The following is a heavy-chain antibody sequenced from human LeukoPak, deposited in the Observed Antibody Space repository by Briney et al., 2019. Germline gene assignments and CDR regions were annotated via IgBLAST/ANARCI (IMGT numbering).Heavy chain of an antibody. CDR2: MNPNSGNT. J-gene: IGHJ4*02. CDR1: GYTFTSYD. V-gene: IGHV1-8*03. Sequence: ASVNVSCKASGYTFTSYDINGVRQATGQGLEWMGWMNPNSGNTGYAQKFQGRVTITRNTSISTAYMELSSLRSEDTAVYYCARRYSYGAVDYWGQGTLVTVSS. D-gene: IGHD5-18*01. CDR3: ARRYSYGAVDY.